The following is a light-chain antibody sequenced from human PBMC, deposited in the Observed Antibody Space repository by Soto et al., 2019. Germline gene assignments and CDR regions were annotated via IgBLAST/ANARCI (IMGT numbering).Light chain of an antibody. CDR1: QDIRNY. Sequence: QMIQSPSSLSASVGDRVTITCQASQDIRNYLNWYQQKPGKAPKLLIYDASNLETGVPSRFSGRGSGTDFTFTISSLQPEDIATYYCQQYDNLPRTFGQGTKLEIK. V-gene: IGKV1-33*01. CDR3: QQYDNLPRT. CDR2: DAS. J-gene: IGKJ2*02.